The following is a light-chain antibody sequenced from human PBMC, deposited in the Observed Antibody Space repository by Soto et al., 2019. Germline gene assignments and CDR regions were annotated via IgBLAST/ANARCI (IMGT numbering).Light chain of an antibody. Sequence: DIQLTQSPAFLSASIGDRVSITCRASQGIGSYLAWYQQKPGKAPNLLIYAVSTLQSGVPSRFSGSGSGTDFTLTISRLEPEDFAVYYCQPYGRSPPVTFGGGGMVDI. CDR2: AVS. CDR1: QGIGSY. J-gene: IGKJ4*01. V-gene: IGKV1-9*01. CDR3: QPYGRSPPVT.